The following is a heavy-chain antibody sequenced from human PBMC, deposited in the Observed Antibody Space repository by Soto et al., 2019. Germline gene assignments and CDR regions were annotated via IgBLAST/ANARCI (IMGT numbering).Heavy chain of an antibody. Sequence: QITLKESGPTLVKPTQTLTPTCTFSGFSLSTSGVGVGWSRQPPGKALEWLALISWDDDKRYSPSLKSRLTRDNDTSKNQVVLTMTNMDPVDTATYYCAHRRSDSSSWYFDYWGQGTLVTVSS. CDR3: AHRRSDSSSWYFDY. J-gene: IGHJ4*02. V-gene: IGHV2-5*02. CDR1: GFSLSTSGVG. CDR2: ISWDDDK. D-gene: IGHD6-13*01.